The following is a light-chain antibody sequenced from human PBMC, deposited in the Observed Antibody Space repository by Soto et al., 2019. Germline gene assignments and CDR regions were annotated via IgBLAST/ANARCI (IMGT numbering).Light chain of an antibody. CDR2: GAS. V-gene: IGKV3-20*01. J-gene: IGKJ1*01. Sequence: LTLSAGTLFSYPGERATLSCRASQSVSSSYLAWYQQKPGQAPRLLIYGASSRATGIPDRFSGSGSGTDFTLTISRLEPEDFAVYYCQQYGSSRTFGQGANVDIK. CDR3: QQYGSSRT. CDR1: QSVSSSY.